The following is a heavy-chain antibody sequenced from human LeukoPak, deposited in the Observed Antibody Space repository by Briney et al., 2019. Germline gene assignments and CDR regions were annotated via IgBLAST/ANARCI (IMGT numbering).Heavy chain of an antibody. Sequence: GASVKVSCKASGYTFTGYYMHWVRQAPGQGLEWMGWINPNSGGTNYAQKFQGRVTMTRDTSISTAYMGLSRLRSDDTAVYYCARDAEGYCSGGSCYNWFDPWGQGTLVTVSS. V-gene: IGHV1-2*02. CDR1: GYTFTGYY. J-gene: IGHJ5*02. CDR2: INPNSGGT. CDR3: ARDAEGYCSGGSCYNWFDP. D-gene: IGHD2-15*01.